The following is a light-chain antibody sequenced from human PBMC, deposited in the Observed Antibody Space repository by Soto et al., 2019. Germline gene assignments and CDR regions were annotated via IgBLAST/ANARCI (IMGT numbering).Light chain of an antibody. V-gene: IGLV2-14*01. CDR1: GRDIGAYDY. Sequence: QSVLTQPPSVSWSPGQSITISCTGSGRDIGAYDYVSWYQQHPGKAPKLLIYGVKNRPSGVSYRFSASKSAFTASLTISGLQAEDEAHYYCSSYTTSYFYVFGPGTKVTVL. J-gene: IGLJ1*01. CDR2: GVK. CDR3: SSYTTSYFYV.